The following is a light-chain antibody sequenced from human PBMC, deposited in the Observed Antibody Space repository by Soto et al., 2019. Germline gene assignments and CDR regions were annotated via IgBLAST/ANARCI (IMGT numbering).Light chain of an antibody. CDR2: DAS. Sequence: ILLTQSPATLSLSPGERATLSCRASQTISTYLACYQQKPGQAPSLLIYDASKRATGIPARFSGSGSGTDFTLTISSAEPEDFAVYYCQQGYNRPTFGQGTRLEIK. CDR3: QQGYNRPT. V-gene: IGKV3-11*01. CDR1: QTISTY. J-gene: IGKJ5*01.